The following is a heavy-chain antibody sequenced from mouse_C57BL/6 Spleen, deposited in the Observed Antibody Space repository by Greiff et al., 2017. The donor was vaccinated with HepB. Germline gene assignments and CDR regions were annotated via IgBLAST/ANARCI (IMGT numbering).Heavy chain of an antibody. D-gene: IGHD3-2*02. Sequence: VQLQQPGAELVKPGASVKMSCKASGYTFTRYWITWVKQRPGQGLEWIGDIYPGSGSTNYNEKFKSKATLTVDTSSSTAYMQLSSLTSEDSAVYYCARWGGTAQAYYAMDYWGQVTSVTVSS. CDR3: ARWGGTAQAYYAMDY. V-gene: IGHV1-55*01. CDR1: GYTFTRYW. J-gene: IGHJ4*01. CDR2: IYPGSGST.